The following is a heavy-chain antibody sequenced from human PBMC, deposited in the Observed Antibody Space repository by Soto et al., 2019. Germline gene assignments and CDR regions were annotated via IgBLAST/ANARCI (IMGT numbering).Heavy chain of an antibody. CDR1: GFTFSSYS. CDR2: ISSSSSTI. Sequence: GGSLRLSCAASGFTFSSYSMNWVRQAPGKGLEWVSYISSSSSTIYYADSVKGRFTISRDNAKNSLYLQMNSLRAEDTAVYYCARDQQLVSFDIWGQGTMVTVSS. V-gene: IGHV3-48*01. CDR3: ARDQQLVSFDI. J-gene: IGHJ3*02. D-gene: IGHD6-13*01.